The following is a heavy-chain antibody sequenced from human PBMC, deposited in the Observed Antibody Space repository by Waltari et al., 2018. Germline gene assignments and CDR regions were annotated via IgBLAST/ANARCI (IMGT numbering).Heavy chain of an antibody. Sequence: QVQLQESGPGLVKPSQTLSLTCTVSGGSISSGSYFWSWIRQPAGKGPEWIGRTYTSGSTNYNPSLKSRVTISVDTSKNQFSLKLSSVTAADTAVYYCARDPQSFMPGSDAFDIWGQGTMVTVSS. CDR2: TYTSGST. V-gene: IGHV4-61*02. CDR1: GGSISSGSYF. CDR3: ARDPQSFMPGSDAFDI. D-gene: IGHD2-2*01. J-gene: IGHJ3*02.